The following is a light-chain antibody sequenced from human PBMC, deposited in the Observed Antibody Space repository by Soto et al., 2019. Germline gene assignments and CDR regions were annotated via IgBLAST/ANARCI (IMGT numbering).Light chain of an antibody. CDR2: GAS. J-gene: IGKJ1*01. CDR3: QHDGTSPRT. Sequence: EIVLTQSPGTLSLFPGERATFSCRASQSVSSTYLAWYRQKPGQAPRLLIYGASSRATGIPDRFSGSGSGTDFTLTISRLEPEDSAVYYCQHDGTSPRTFGQGTKVEIK. V-gene: IGKV3-20*01. CDR1: QSVSSTY.